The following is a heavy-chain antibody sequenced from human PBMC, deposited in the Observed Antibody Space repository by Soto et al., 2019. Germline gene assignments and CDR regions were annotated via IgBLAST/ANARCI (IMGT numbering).Heavy chain of an antibody. Sequence: PGGSLALSCKASGYALTSCGMHWARQAPGKGLVWVAGVKSDGTTATYADSVRGRFTISRDNAKNTLYLQMNSLSAEDTAVYYCASLFASTYFFHPFDFCGHGPQVTV. CDR3: ASLFASTYFFHPFDF. J-gene: IGHJ4*01. CDR1: GYALTSCG. D-gene: IGHD1-26*01. V-gene: IGHV3-74*01. CDR2: VKSDGTTA.